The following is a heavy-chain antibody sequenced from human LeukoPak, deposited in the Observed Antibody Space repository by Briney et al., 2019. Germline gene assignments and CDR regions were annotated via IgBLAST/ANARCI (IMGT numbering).Heavy chain of an antibody. CDR2: VDPEDGET. CDR3: ATAPRRSGSYFFYFDN. CDR1: GYTFTDYY. V-gene: IGHV1-69-2*01. Sequence: ASVKVSCKVSGYTFTDYYMHWVQQAPGKGLEWMGLVDPEDGETIYAEKFQGRVTITADTSTDTAYMELSSLRSEDTAVYYCATAPRRSGSYFFYFDNWGQGTLVTVSS. D-gene: IGHD1-26*01. J-gene: IGHJ4*02.